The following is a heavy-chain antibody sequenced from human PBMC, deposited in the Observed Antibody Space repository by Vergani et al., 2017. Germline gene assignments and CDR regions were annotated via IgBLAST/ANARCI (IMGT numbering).Heavy chain of an antibody. CDR2: ISSSSSYI. J-gene: IGHJ4*02. CDR3: ARLAGYSSGWSDY. CDR1: GFTFSSYS. Sequence: EVQLVESGGGLVKPGGSLRLSCAASGFTFSSYSMNWVRQAPGKGLEWVSSISSSSSYIYYADSVKGRVTISRDNAKNSLYLQMNSLRAEDTAVYYCARLAGYSSGWSDYWGQGTLVTVSS. V-gene: IGHV3-21*01. D-gene: IGHD6-19*01.